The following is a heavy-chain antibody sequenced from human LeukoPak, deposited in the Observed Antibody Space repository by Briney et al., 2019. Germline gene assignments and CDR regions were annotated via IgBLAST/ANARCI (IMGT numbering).Heavy chain of an antibody. D-gene: IGHD3-22*01. J-gene: IGHJ4*02. Sequence: GGSLRLSCAASGFTFSSYAMHWVRQAPGKGPEWVAVISYDGSNKYYADSVKGRFTISRDNSKNTLYLQMNSLRAEDTAVYYCASSSGYVNWGQGTLVTVSS. CDR3: ASSSGYVN. CDR1: GFTFSSYA. CDR2: ISYDGSNK. V-gene: IGHV3-30-3*01.